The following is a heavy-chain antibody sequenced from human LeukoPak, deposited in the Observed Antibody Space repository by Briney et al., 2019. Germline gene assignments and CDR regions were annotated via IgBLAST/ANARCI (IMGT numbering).Heavy chain of an antibody. J-gene: IGHJ5*02. CDR1: GYTFTSYD. CDR3: ARGNSRDSSGYYLNWFDP. V-gene: IGHV1-8*03. CDR2: MNPNSGNT. Sequence: ASVKVSCKASGYTFTSYDINWVRQATGQGLEWMGWMNPNSGNTGYAQKFQGRVTITRNTSISTAYMELSSLRSEDTAVYYCARGNSRDSSGYYLNWFDPWGQGTLVTVSS. D-gene: IGHD3-22*01.